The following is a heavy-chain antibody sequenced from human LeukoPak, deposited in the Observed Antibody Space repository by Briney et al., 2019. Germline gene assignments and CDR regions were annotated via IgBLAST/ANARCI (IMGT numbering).Heavy chain of an antibody. CDR3: ARQSLTYDILTGYPVTYGMDV. D-gene: IGHD3-9*01. Sequence: GVSLKISCKGSGYSFTSYWIGWVRLMPGKGLEWMGIIYHGDSDTRYSPSFQGQVTISADKSISTAYLQWSSLKASDTAMYYCARQSLTYDILTGYPVTYGMDVWGQGTTVTVSS. J-gene: IGHJ6*02. CDR1: GYSFTSYW. CDR2: IYHGDSDT. V-gene: IGHV5-51*01.